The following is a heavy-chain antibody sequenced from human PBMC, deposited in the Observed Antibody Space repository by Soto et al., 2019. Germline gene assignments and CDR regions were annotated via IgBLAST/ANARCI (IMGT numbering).Heavy chain of an antibody. J-gene: IGHJ5*02. Sequence: EVQLLESGGGLVQPGGSLRLSCAASGLVFDNYAMIWFRQAPGKGLEWVSAVTRGGDSTFYVDSVKGRFAISSDNSKKRVFLQMYSMGADDTALYYCAASSRSWDWSYTTWVQGTLVTVTS. CDR3: AASSRSWDWSYTT. D-gene: IGHD3-16*01. CDR1: GLVFDNYA. V-gene: IGHV3-23*01. CDR2: VTRGGDST.